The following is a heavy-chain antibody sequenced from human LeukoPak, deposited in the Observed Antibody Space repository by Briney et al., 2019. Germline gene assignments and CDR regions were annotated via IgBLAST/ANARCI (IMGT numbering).Heavy chain of an antibody. J-gene: IGHJ4*02. CDR3: ARYDSSGYSPYYFDH. D-gene: IGHD3-22*01. CDR1: GFTFSSYS. V-gene: IGHV3-21*01. CDR2: ISSSSSYI. Sequence: GGSLRLSCAASGFTFSSYSMNWVRQAPGKGLEWVSSISSSSSYIYYADSVKGRFTISRDNAKNSLYLQMNSLRAEDTAVYYCARYDSSGYSPYYFDHWGQGTLVTVSS.